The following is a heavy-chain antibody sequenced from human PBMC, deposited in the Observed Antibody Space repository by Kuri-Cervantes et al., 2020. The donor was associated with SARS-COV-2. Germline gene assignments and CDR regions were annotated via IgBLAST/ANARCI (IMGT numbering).Heavy chain of an antibody. CDR1: GYTFTSYY. CDR2: INPSGGST. J-gene: IGHJ1*01. CDR3: ARTAAAGTQYFQH. D-gene: IGHD6-13*01. Sequence: ASVKVSCKASGYTFTSYYMHWVRQAPGQGLEWMGIINPSGGSTSYAQKFQGRVTMTTDTSTSTAYMELRSLRSDDTAVYYCARTAAAGTQYFQHWGQGTLVTVSS. V-gene: IGHV1-46*01.